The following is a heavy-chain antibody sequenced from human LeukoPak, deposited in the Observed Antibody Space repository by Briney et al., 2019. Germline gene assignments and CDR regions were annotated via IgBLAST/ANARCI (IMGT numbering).Heavy chain of an antibody. V-gene: IGHV3-23*01. D-gene: IGHD2-15*01. CDR1: GFTFSSSA. J-gene: IGHJ4*02. Sequence: SGGSLRLSCAASGFTFSSSAMSWVRQAPGKGLEWVSNISGSGSGGSTYYADSVKGRFTISRDNSKNSLSLQMNSLRAEDTAVYFCVRGVESWWLQTLDYWGQGTLVSVSS. CDR3: VRGVESWWLQTLDY. CDR2: ISGSGSGGST.